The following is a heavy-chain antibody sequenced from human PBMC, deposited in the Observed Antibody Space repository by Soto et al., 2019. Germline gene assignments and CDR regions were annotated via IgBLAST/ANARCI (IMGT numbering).Heavy chain of an antibody. V-gene: IGHV3-48*02. CDR1: GFTFSSYS. Sequence: GGSLRLSCAASGFTFSSYSMNWVRQAPGKGLEWVSYISSSSSTIYYADSVKGRFTISRDNAKNSLYLQMNSLRDEDTAVYYCARDQGLFIAAAGTKGTYYYYYGMDVWGQGTTVTVSS. D-gene: IGHD6-13*01. CDR3: ARDQGLFIAAAGTKGTYYYYYGMDV. J-gene: IGHJ6*02. CDR2: ISSSSSTI.